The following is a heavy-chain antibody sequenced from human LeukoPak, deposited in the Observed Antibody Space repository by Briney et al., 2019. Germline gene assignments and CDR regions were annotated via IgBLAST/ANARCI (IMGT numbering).Heavy chain of an antibody. V-gene: IGHV4-59*01. D-gene: IGHD1-26*01. Sequence: PSETLSLTCTVSGGSISSYYWSWIRQPPGKGLEWIGYIYYSGSTNYNPSLKSRVTISVDTSKNQFSLKLSSVTAADTAVYYCAREGGSYYSSYYYGMDVWGQGTTVTVSS. CDR2: IYYSGST. CDR3: AREGGSYYSSYYYGMDV. J-gene: IGHJ6*02. CDR1: GGSISSYY.